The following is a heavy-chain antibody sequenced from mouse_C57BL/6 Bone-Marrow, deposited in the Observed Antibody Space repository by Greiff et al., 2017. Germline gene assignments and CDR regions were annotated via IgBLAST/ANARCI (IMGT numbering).Heavy chain of an antibody. D-gene: IGHD1-1*01. CDR2: ISSGSSTI. J-gene: IGHJ4*01. CDR1: GFTFSDYG. V-gene: IGHV5-17*01. CDR3: ARRADCYYGDYAMDY. Sequence: EVKLQESGGGLVKPGGSLKLSCAASGFTFSDYGMHWVRQAPEKGLEWVAYISSGSSTIYYADTVKGRFTISRDNAKNTLFLQMTSLRSEDTAMYYCARRADCYYGDYAMDYWGQGTSVTVSS.